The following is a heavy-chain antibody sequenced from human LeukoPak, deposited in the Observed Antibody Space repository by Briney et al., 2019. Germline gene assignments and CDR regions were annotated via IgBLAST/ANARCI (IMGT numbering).Heavy chain of an antibody. CDR2: IYTSGST. Sequence: SETLSLTCTVSGGSISSYYWSWIRQPAGKGLEWIGRIYTSGSTNYNPSLKSRVTTSVDTSKNQFSLKLSSVTAADTAVYYCARDGTVVAVAALDAFDIWGQGTMVTVSS. V-gene: IGHV4-4*07. CDR3: ARDGTVVAVAALDAFDI. D-gene: IGHD2-15*01. J-gene: IGHJ3*02. CDR1: GGSISSYY.